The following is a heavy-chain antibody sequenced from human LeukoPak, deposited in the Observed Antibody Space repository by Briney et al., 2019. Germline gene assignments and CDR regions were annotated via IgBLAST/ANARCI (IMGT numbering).Heavy chain of an antibody. Sequence: GGSLRLSCAASGFSFSGHWMTWVRQAPGKGLEWVANIKQDGSEKYYVDSLKGRFTISRDNAKNSLYLQMNSLRAEDTAVYYCARDGVYAYAEAGYWGQGTPVTVSS. V-gene: IGHV3-7*01. CDR1: GFSFSGHW. CDR2: IKQDGSEK. CDR3: ARDGVYAYAEAGY. J-gene: IGHJ4*02. D-gene: IGHD2-8*01.